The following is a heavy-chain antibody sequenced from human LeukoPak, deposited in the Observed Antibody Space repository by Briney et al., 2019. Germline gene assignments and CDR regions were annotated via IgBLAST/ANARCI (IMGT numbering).Heavy chain of an antibody. CDR2: ISSSSYI. CDR3: ARANAGCSSTSCYSYALDI. V-gene: IGHV3-21*01. CDR1: GFTFSSYS. J-gene: IGHJ3*02. D-gene: IGHD2-2*01. Sequence: GGSLRLSCAASGFTFSSYSMNWVRQAPGKGLEWVSSISSSSYIYYADSVKGRFTISRDNAKNSLYLQMNSLRAEDTAVYYCARANAGCSSTSCYSYALDIWGQGTMVTVSS.